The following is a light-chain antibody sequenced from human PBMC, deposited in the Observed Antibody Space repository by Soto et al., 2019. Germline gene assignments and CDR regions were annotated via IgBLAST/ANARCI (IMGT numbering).Light chain of an antibody. Sequence: DIQMTQSPSSLSASVGDRVTITCRASKGISNYLAWYQQKPGKVPKLLIYAASTLQSGVPSRFSGSGSGTDFNLTISSLQPEDVETYDCHKYNSAPRTFGQGTKVEIK. CDR3: HKYNSAPRT. CDR1: KGISNY. J-gene: IGKJ1*01. V-gene: IGKV1-27*01. CDR2: AAS.